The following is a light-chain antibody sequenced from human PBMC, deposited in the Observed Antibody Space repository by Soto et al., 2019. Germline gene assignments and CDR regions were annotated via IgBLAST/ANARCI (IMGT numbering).Light chain of an antibody. V-gene: IGKV3-15*01. J-gene: IGKJ1*01. Sequence: EIVMTQSPATLSVSPGERATLSCRASQSVSNNLAWYQQNPGQSPRLLIFGASTRATGIPARFSGSGSGTDCPLTISSLQSEDFAFYYCQQFNNWPRTFGQGTKVEIK. CDR1: QSVSNN. CDR3: QQFNNWPRT. CDR2: GAS.